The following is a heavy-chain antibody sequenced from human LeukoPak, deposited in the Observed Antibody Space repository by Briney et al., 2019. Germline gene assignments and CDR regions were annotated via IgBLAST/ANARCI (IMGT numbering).Heavy chain of an antibody. CDR1: GFTFSSYA. V-gene: IGHV4-34*01. CDR2: INHSGST. D-gene: IGHD3-16*01. CDR3: ASRRGSA. Sequence: GSLRLSCAASGFTFSSYAMSWVRQPPGKGLEWIGEINHSGSTNYNPSLKSRVTISVDTSKNQFSLKLSSVTAADTAVYYCASRRGSAWGQGTLVTVSS. J-gene: IGHJ5*02.